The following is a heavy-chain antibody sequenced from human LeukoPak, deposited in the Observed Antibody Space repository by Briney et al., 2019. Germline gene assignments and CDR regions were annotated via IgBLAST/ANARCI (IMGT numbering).Heavy chain of an antibody. J-gene: IGHJ4*02. V-gene: IGHV1-2*02. CDR2: INPNSGGT. CDR1: GYTFTGYY. D-gene: IGHD3-3*01. Sequence: ASVKVSCKAAGYTFTGYYMHWVRQAPGQGLEWMGWINPNSGGTNYAQKFQGRVTMTRDTSISTAYMELSRLRSDDTAVYYCARVSLGFWSGYYSPHFDYWGQGTLVTVSS. CDR3: ARVSLGFWSGYYSPHFDY.